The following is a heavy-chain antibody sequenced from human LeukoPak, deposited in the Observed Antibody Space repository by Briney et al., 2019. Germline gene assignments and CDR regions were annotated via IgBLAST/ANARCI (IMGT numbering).Heavy chain of an antibody. CDR1: GFTFSGSA. D-gene: IGHD4-17*01. J-gene: IGHJ6*03. Sequence: GGSLRLSCAASGFTFSGSAMHWVRQASGKGLEWVGRIRSKANSYATAYAASVKGRFTISRDDSKNTAYLQMNSLKTEDTAVYYCTRPLPNDYGDYYYMDVWGKGTTVTVSS. V-gene: IGHV3-73*01. CDR2: IRSKANSYAT. CDR3: TRPLPNDYGDYYYMDV.